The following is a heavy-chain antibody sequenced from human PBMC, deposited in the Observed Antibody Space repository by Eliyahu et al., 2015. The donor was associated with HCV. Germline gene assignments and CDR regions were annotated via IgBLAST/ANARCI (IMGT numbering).Heavy chain of an antibody. CDR1: GFXFDDYG. Sequence: EVQLVESGGGVVRPGGSLRLSCVASGFXFDDYGMSWVRQVPGKGLGGVSGINWNGGRSGYADSVKGRFTVSRENAKNSLFLQMNSLRAEDTAFYYCARDIGSSGWYYFDYWGQGTLVTVSS. J-gene: IGHJ4*02. D-gene: IGHD6-19*01. CDR3: ARDIGSSGWYYFDY. CDR2: INWNGGRS. V-gene: IGHV3-20*04.